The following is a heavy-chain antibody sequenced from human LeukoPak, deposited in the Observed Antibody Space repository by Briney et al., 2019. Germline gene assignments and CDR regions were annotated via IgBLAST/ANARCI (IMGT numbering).Heavy chain of an antibody. CDR1: GFTFSSYA. V-gene: IGHV3-23*01. J-gene: IGHJ4*01. CDR2: ISARGGST. Sequence: GGSLRLSCAASGFTFSSYAMSWVRQAPGKGLEWVSAISARGGSTYYADSVKGRFSISRDNSKNTLYLQMNSLRAEDTAVYYCAKDYYYDSSGYYSGLDDYSSQGRLVTVPS. CDR3: AKDYYYDSSGYYSGLDDY. D-gene: IGHD3-22*01.